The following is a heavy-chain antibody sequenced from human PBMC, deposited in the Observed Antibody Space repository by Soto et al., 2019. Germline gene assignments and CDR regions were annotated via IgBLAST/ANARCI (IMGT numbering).Heavy chain of an antibody. V-gene: IGHV4-34*12. J-gene: IGHJ3*01. CDR1: GGSFSGYY. CDR2: IIHTGST. D-gene: IGHD6-19*01. CDR3: AYSTGWYRLDL. Sequence: SETLSLTCAVDGGSFSGYYWSWIRKPPGTGLEWIGEIIHTGSTNYNPSLKSRVTISVDKSKNQFSLKLTSVTAADTAVYYCAYSTGWYRLDLWGQGTLVTVSS.